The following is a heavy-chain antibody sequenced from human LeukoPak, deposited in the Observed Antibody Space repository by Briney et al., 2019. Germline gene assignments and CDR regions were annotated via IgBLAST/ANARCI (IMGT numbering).Heavy chain of an antibody. Sequence: SETLSLXCTVSGGSISSSSYYWGWIRQPPGKGLEWIGSIYYSGITYYNPSLKSRVTISVDTSKNQFSLKLSSVTAADTAVYYCARHSSPLNYFDYWGQGTLVTVSS. V-gene: IGHV4-39*01. J-gene: IGHJ4*02. CDR3: ARHSSPLNYFDY. CDR2: IYYSGIT. CDR1: GGSISSSSYY. D-gene: IGHD6-13*01.